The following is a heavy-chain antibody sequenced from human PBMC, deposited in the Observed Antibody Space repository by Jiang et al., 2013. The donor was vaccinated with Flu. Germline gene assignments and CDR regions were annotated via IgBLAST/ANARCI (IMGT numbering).Heavy chain of an antibody. Sequence: SGAEVKKPGASVKVSCKASGYTFTSYAMHWVRQAPGQRLEWMGWINAGNGNTKYSQKFQGRATITRDTSASTAYMELSSLRSEDTAVYYCAKLGYCSGGSCYVLDYWGQGTLVTVSS. CDR2: INAGNGNT. V-gene: IGHV1-3*01. J-gene: IGHJ4*02. D-gene: IGHD2-15*01. CDR3: AKLGYCSGGSCYVLDY. CDR1: GYTFTSYA.